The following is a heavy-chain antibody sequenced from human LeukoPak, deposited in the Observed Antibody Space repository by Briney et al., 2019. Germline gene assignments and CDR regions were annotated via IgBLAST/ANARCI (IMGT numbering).Heavy chain of an antibody. D-gene: IGHD2-2*01. CDR1: GFSFSNYW. V-gene: IGHV3-7*01. CDR2: IKSDGTEQ. Sequence: GGSLRLSCAASGFSFSNYWMSWVRQAPGKGLEWVANIKSDGTEQKYLDSVKGRFIIARDNVKNALFLQVDGLRAEDTGVYFCAKDGRGPCSGTDCHVSYYFDYWGHGTQVTVFS. J-gene: IGHJ4*01. CDR3: AKDGRGPCSGTDCHVSYYFDY.